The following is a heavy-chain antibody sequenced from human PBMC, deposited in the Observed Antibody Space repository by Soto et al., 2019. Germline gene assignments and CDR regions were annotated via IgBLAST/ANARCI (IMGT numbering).Heavy chain of an antibody. CDR1: GGTFSSYA. Sequence: SVKVSCKASGGTFSSYAISWVRQAPGQGLEWMGGIIPIFGTANYAQKFQGRVTITADESTSTAYMELSSLRSEDTAVYYCARFVDIVAIYFDYWGQGTRVTVSS. CDR3: ARFVDIVAIYFDY. V-gene: IGHV1-69*13. J-gene: IGHJ4*02. CDR2: IIPIFGTA. D-gene: IGHD5-12*01.